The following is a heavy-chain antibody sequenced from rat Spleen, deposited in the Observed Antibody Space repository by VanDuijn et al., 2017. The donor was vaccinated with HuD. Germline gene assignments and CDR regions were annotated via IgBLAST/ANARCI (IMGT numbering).Heavy chain of an antibody. J-gene: IGHJ4*01. D-gene: IGHD1-1*01. V-gene: IGHV5-25*01. CDR3: ARPHYYYYIMDA. CDR2: VSTGGGTT. Sequence: EVQLVESGGGLVQPGGSIRLSCAASGFSFSDYYMAWVRQAPTGGLEWVASVSTGGGTTYYRDSVKGRFTVSRDDAKSTLYLQMDSLGSEDTATYYCARPHYYYYIMDAWGQGASVTVSS. CDR1: GFSFSDYY.